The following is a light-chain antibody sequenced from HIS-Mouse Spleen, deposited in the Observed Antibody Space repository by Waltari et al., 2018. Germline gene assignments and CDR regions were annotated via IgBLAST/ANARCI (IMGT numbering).Light chain of an antibody. CDR3: QQYNNWWT. J-gene: IGKJ1*01. V-gene: IGKV3-15*01. CDR1: QCVSSN. CDR2: GAS. Sequence: EIVMTQSPATLSVSPGERATLSCRASQCVSSNVAWYQQKPGQAPRPLIYGASTRATGIPARFSGSGSGTEFTLTISRMQSEDFAVYYCQQYNNWWTFGQGTKVEIK.